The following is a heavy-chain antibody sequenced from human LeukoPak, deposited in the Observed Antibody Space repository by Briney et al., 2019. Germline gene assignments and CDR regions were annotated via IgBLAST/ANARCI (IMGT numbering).Heavy chain of an antibody. CDR1: GFTFSSYE. J-gene: IGHJ3*02. CDR2: ISSSGSTI. Sequence: GGSLRLSCAASGFTFSSYEMNWVRQAPGKGLEWVSYISSSGSTIYYADSVKGRFTISRDNAKNSLYLQMNSLRAEDTAVYYCARGGSYLSAFDIWGQGTMVTVSS. V-gene: IGHV3-48*03. D-gene: IGHD1-26*01. CDR3: ARGGSYLSAFDI.